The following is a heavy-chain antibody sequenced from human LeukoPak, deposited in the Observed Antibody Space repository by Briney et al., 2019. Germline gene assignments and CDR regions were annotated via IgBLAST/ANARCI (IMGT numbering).Heavy chain of an antibody. CDR3: ARDQAGYSSGWSLGMDV. CDR2: ISYDGSNK. J-gene: IGHJ6*02. V-gene: IGHV3-30-3*01. CDR1: GFTFSSYA. Sequence: PGGSLRLSCAASGFTFSSYAMHWVRQAPGKGLEWVAVISYDGSNKYYADSVKGRFTISRDNSKNTLYLHMNSLRAEDTAMYYCARDQAGYSSGWSLGMDVRGQGTTVTVSS. D-gene: IGHD6-19*01.